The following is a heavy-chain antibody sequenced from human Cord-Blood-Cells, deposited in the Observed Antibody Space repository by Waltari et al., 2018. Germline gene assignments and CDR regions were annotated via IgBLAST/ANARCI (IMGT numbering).Heavy chain of an antibody. CDR2: IYYSGST. V-gene: IGHV4-31*03. J-gene: IGHJ4*02. CDR1: GGSISSGGYY. Sequence: QVQLQESGPGLVKPSQTLSLTCTVSGGSISSGGYYWSWIRQHPGKGLEWIGYIYYSGSTYYNPSLKSRVTISVDTSKNQFSLKLSSVTAADTAVYYCARVPWEVDGYCTGGVCYTFDYWGQGTLVTVSS. D-gene: IGHD2-8*02. CDR3: ARVPWEVDGYCTGGVCYTFDY.